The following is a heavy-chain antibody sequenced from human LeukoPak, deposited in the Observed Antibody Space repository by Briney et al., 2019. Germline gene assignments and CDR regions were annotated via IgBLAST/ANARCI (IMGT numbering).Heavy chain of an antibody. D-gene: IGHD1-26*01. Sequence: GGSLRLSCAASGFTFNNYWMTWVRQAPGKGLEWVANIKQDGSDKYYVDSVKGRFTISRDNAKNSLYLQMNSLRAEDTAVYYCARRRDSGSLQHFDYWGQGTLVTVSS. J-gene: IGHJ4*02. V-gene: IGHV3-7*03. CDR3: ARRRDSGSLQHFDY. CDR2: IKQDGSDK. CDR1: GFTFNNYW.